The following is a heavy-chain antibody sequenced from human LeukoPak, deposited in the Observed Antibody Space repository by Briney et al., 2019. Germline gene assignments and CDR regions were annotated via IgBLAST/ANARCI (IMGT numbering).Heavy chain of an antibody. Sequence: SETLSLTCTVSGGSISSYYWSWIRQPPGKGLEWIGYIYYSGSTNYNPSLKSRVTISVDTSKNHFSLKLSSVTAADTAVYYCARDGARTTVSSYWYFDLWGRGTLVTVSS. J-gene: IGHJ2*01. V-gene: IGHV4-59*12. CDR3: ARDGARTTVSSYWYFDL. CDR2: IYYSGST. D-gene: IGHD4-17*01. CDR1: GGSISSYY.